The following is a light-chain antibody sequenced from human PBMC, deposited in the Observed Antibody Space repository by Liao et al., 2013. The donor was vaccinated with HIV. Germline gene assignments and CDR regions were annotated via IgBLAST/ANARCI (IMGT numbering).Light chain of an antibody. J-gene: IGLJ3*02. Sequence: SYELTQPPSVSVAPGKTARITCGGNNIGSKSVHWYQQKPGQAPVLVIYYDSDRPSGIPERFSGSSSGDTATLTISAAQAVDEGDYYCQAWDSSALVFGGGTKLTVL. CDR1: NIGSKS. CDR3: QAWDSSALV. V-gene: IGLV3-21*01. CDR2: YDS.